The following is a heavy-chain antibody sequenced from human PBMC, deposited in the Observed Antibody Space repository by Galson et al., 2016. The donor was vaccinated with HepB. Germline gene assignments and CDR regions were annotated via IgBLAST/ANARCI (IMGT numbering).Heavy chain of an antibody. J-gene: IGHJ3*01. CDR2: IWDDGSDE. V-gene: IGHV3-33*01. CDR1: EFTFSSYA. D-gene: IGHD4-17*01. CDR3: ARDSAVTTNAFDV. Sequence: SLRLSCAASEFTFSSYAMHWVRQAPGKGLEWVAVIWDDGSDEYYVDSVKGRFTISRDNSNNLVFLQMNRLRAEDTAIYYCARDSAVTTNAFDVWGQGTTVTVSS.